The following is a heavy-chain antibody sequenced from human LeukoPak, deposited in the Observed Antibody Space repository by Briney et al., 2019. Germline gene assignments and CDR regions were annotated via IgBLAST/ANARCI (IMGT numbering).Heavy chain of an antibody. CDR1: GFTFSYLG. D-gene: IGHD6-13*01. CDR2: IRFDGSNK. J-gene: IGHJ1*01. Sequence: GGSLRLSCVASGFTFSYLGMRWVRQAPGKGLEWVAVIRFDGSNKYYADSVKGRFTISRDNSKNTLYLQMNSLRAEDTAVYYCARDALYSSSWDAEYFQHWGQGTLVTVSS. CDR3: ARDALYSSSWDAEYFQH. V-gene: IGHV3-33*01.